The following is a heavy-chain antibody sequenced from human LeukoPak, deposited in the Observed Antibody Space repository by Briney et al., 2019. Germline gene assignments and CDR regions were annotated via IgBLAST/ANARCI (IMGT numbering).Heavy chain of an antibody. CDR3: TRDRGSTTIPRGVNHY. CDR2: ISSGSATT. D-gene: IGHD3-10*01. CDR1: GFTFSTYA. J-gene: IGHJ4*02. V-gene: IGHV3-48*04. Sequence: PGGSLRLSCEASGFTFSTYAMNWVRQAPGKGLEWVSHISSGSATTFYADSVKGRFTISRDNTRNSLSLQIKDLRVEDTAVYYCTRDRGSTTIPRGVNHYWGQGTLVTVSS.